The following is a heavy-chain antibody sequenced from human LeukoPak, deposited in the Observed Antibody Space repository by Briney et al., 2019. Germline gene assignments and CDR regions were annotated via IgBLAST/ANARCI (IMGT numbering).Heavy chain of an antibody. Sequence: PSETLSLTCTVSGYSISSGYYWGWIRQPPGKGLQWIGSIYYSGSTYYNPSLKSRVTISLDTSKNQFSLRLDSVTAADTAVYYCARDASYYYDSSSDYWGQGTLVTVSS. CDR2: IYYSGST. J-gene: IGHJ4*02. CDR1: GYSISSGYY. V-gene: IGHV4-38-2*02. D-gene: IGHD3-22*01. CDR3: ARDASYYYDSSSDY.